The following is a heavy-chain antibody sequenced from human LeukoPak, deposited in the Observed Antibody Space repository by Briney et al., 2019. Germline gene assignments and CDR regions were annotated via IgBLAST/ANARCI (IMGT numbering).Heavy chain of an antibody. D-gene: IGHD5-18*01. V-gene: IGHV4-34*01. J-gene: IGHJ4*02. Sequence: PSETLSLTCAVYGGSFSGYYWSWIRQPPGKGLEWIGEINHSGSTNYNPSLKSRVTISVDTSKNQFSLKLSSVTAADTAVYYCARDLGTAMELLDYWGQGTLVTVSS. CDR2: INHSGST. CDR3: ARDLGTAMELLDY. CDR1: GGSFSGYY.